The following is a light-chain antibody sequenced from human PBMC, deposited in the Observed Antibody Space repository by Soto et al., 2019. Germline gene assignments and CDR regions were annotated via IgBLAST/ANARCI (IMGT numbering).Light chain of an antibody. V-gene: IGLV2-18*02. Sequence: QSVLTQPPSVSGSPGQSVTISCTGTSSDVGSYNRVSWYQQPPGTAPKLIIYEVSNRPSGVPDRFSGSKSGNTASLTISGLQAEDEADYYCSSYTSSITLVFGGGTKLTVL. CDR1: SSDVGSYNR. J-gene: IGLJ2*01. CDR2: EVS. CDR3: SSYTSSITLV.